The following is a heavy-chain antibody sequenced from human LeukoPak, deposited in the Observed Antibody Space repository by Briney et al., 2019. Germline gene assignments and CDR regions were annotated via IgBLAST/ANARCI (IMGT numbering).Heavy chain of an antibody. CDR3: ARVSDGDYPFDY. J-gene: IGHJ4*02. CDR1: GGSISSGDYY. D-gene: IGHD4-17*01. Sequence: SQTLSLTCTVSGGSISSGDYYWGWIRQPPGKGLEWIGYIYYSGSTYYNPSLKSRVTIPVDTSKNQFSLKLSSVTAADTAVYYCARVSDGDYPFDYWGQGTLVTVSS. CDR2: IYYSGST. V-gene: IGHV4-30-4*08.